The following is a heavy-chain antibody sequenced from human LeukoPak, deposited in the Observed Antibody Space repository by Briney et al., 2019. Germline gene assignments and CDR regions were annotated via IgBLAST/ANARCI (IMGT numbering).Heavy chain of an antibody. V-gene: IGHV3-23*01. CDR3: AKDVSVSSYYYDSTLDY. J-gene: IGHJ4*02. CDR1: GFTVSSNS. D-gene: IGHD3-22*01. Sequence: GGSLRLSCTVSGFTVSSNSMNWVRQAPGKGLEWVSGISGSGVSIYYADSVKGRFTISRDNSKNTLYLQMNSLRAEDTAVYYCAKDVSVSSYYYDSTLDYWGQGTLVTVSS. CDR2: ISGSGVSI.